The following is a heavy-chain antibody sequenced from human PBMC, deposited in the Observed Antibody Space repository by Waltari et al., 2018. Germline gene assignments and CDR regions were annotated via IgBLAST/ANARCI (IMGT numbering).Heavy chain of an antibody. CDR2: IYYSGST. D-gene: IGHD3-10*01. V-gene: IGHV4-30-4*08. CDR1: GGSISSGDYY. J-gene: IGHJ3*02. Sequence: QVQLQESGPGLVKPSQTLSLPCTVSGGSISSGDYYWSWIRQPPGQGLEWIGYIYYSGSTYYNPSLKSRVTISVDTSKNQFSLKLSSVTAADTAVYYCAREGGEGRAVDAFDIWGQGTMVTVSS. CDR3: AREGGEGRAVDAFDI.